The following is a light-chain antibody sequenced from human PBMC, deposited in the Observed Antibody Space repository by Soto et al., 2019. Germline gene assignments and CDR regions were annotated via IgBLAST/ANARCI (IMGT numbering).Light chain of an antibody. V-gene: IGKV3-15*01. Sequence: EIVLTQSPGTLFVSPGERVTLSCRASESLSTFLAWYQQKPGQAPRLLIYGASTKATGIPARFSGSGSATDFTLTISSLQSEDSAVYYCQSYNDWPFAFGQGTKLEI. J-gene: IGKJ2*01. CDR3: QSYNDWPFA. CDR2: GAS. CDR1: ESLSTF.